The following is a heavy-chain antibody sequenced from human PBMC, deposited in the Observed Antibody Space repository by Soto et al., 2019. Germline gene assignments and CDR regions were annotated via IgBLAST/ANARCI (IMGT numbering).Heavy chain of an antibody. CDR1: GYTLTELF. D-gene: IGHD1-26*01. CDR2: FDPEDGET. CDR3: AIVSRGTYYFVLKFDY. Sequence: ASVKVSCKVSGYTLTELFMHWVRQAPGKGLEWMGGFDPEDGETIYAQKFQGRVTVTEDTSTDTAYMELSSLRSEDTAVYYCAIVSRGTYYFVLKFDYWGQGTPVTVSS. V-gene: IGHV1-24*01. J-gene: IGHJ4*02.